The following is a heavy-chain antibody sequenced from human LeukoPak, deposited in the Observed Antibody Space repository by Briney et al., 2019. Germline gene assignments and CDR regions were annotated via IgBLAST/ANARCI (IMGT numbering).Heavy chain of an antibody. CDR3: AKVSVVVPAARGNWFDP. D-gene: IGHD2-2*01. Sequence: GGSLRLSCAASGFTFSSYAMSWVRQAPGKGLEWVSAISGSGGSTYYADSVKGRFTISRDNSKNTLYLQMNSLTAEDTAVYYCAKVSVVVPAARGNWFDPWGQGTLVTVSS. CDR1: GFTFSSYA. V-gene: IGHV3-23*01. J-gene: IGHJ5*02. CDR2: ISGSGGST.